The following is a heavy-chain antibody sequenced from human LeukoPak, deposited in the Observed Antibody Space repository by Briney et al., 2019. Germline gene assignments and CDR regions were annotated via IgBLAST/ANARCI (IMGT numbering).Heavy chain of an antibody. J-gene: IGHJ5*02. CDR1: GYTFTSYY. V-gene: IGHV1-46*01. CDR2: INPSGGRT. Sequence: ASVKVSCKASGYTFTSYYIHWVRQAPGQGLEWMGLINPSGGRTNYAQRFQGRVTMTRDMSTSIVYMELSSLRSEDTAVYYCARGVHVRKYDSNENCFDPWGQGTLVTVSS. CDR3: ARGVHVRKYDSNENCFDP. D-gene: IGHD3-22*01.